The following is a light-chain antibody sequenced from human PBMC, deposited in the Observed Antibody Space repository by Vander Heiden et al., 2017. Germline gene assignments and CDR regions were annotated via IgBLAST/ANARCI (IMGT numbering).Light chain of an antibody. Sequence: DTVLTQSPASLSLSPGERATLSCGASLTVYTALAWYQHRSGQPPRLLIFDASKRAAGIPVRFSGSGSGTDFTLSISSLQPGDSAIYYCHQSRNWPPTFGRGTKLEI. CDR3: HQSRNWPPT. J-gene: IGKJ4*01. CDR1: LTVYTA. V-gene: IGKV3-11*01. CDR2: DAS.